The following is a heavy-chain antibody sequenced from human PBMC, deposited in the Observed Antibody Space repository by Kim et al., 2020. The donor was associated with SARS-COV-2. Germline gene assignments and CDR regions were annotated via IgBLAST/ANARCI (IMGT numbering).Heavy chain of an antibody. CDR1: GGTFSSYA. D-gene: IGHD3-16*01. Sequence: SVKVSCKASGGTFSSYAISWVRQAPGQGLEWMGRIITILGIANYAQKFQGRVTITADKSTSTAYMELSSLRSEDTAVYYCARDQGFGATFGGYYFDYWG. CDR2: IITILGIA. CDR3: ARDQGFGATFGGYYFDY. V-gene: IGHV1-69*04. J-gene: IGHJ4*01.